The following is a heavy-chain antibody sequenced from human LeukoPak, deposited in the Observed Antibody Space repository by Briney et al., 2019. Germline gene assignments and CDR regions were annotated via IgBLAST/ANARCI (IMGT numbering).Heavy chain of an antibody. CDR1: GFTFSSYW. Sequence: GGSLRLSCAASGFTFSSYWMTWVRQAPGKGLEWVANINQDGSLKYYVDSVKGRFTISRDNAKNSLYLQMNSLRAEDTAFYYCARDLRTGYIYGHPLDYWGQGTLVTVSS. D-gene: IGHD5-18*01. CDR3: ARDLRTGYIYGHPLDY. CDR2: INQDGSLK. J-gene: IGHJ4*02. V-gene: IGHV3-7*01.